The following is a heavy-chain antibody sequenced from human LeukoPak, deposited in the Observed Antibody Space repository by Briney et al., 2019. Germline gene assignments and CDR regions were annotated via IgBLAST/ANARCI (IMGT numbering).Heavy chain of an antibody. V-gene: IGHV4-59*08. Sequence: SETLSLTCTVSGGSIISYYWSWIRQPPGKGLEWIGYIYYSGSTNYNPSLKSRVTISVDTSKNQFSLKLSSVTAADTAVYYCARHRSGYDPVDYWGQGTLVTVSS. CDR3: ARHRSGYDPVDY. CDR2: IYYSGST. J-gene: IGHJ4*02. CDR1: GGSIISYY. D-gene: IGHD5-12*01.